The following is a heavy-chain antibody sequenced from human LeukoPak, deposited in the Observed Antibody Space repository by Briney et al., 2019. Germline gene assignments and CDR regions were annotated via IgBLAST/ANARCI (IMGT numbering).Heavy chain of an antibody. CDR1: GFTFSSYS. D-gene: IGHD3-10*01. Sequence: PGGSLRLSCAASGFTFSSYSMNWVRQAPGKGLEWVSYISSSSSTIYYADSVKGRFTISRDNAKNSLYLQMNSLRAEDTALYYCAKSSGDSYFDYWGQGTLVTVSS. CDR3: AKSSGDSYFDY. CDR2: ISSSSSTI. J-gene: IGHJ4*02. V-gene: IGHV3-48*04.